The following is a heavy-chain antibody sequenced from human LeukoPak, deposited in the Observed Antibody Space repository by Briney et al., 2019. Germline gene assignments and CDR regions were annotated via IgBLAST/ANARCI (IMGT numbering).Heavy chain of an antibody. D-gene: IGHD5-18*01. Sequence: SETLSLTCTVSGGSISSSSAYWGWIRQPPGKGLEWIGSIYYSKNTYYNPSLKSRVTISADTSKNQFSLTLGSVSATDTAVYYCVSPRGFSYGYFDYWGQGTLVTVTS. V-gene: IGHV4-39*01. CDR3: VSPRGFSYGYFDY. CDR2: IYYSKNT. CDR1: GGSISSSSAY. J-gene: IGHJ4*02.